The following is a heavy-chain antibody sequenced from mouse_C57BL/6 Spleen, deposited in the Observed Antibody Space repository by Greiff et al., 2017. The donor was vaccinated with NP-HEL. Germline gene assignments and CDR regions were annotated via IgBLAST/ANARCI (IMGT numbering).Heavy chain of an antibody. D-gene: IGHD1-1*01. CDR3: ARDYGSSYVFAY. V-gene: IGHV1-53*01. CDR1: GYTFTSYW. Sequence: QVHVKQSGTELVKPGASVKLSCKASGYTFTSYWMHWVKQRPGQGLEWIGNINPSNGGTNYNEKFKSKATLTVDKSSSTAYMQLSSLTSEDSAVYYCARDYGSSYVFAYWGQGTLVTVSA. CDR2: INPSNGGT. J-gene: IGHJ3*01.